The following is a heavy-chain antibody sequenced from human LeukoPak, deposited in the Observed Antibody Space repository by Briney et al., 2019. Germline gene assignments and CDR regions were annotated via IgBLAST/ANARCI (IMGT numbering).Heavy chain of an antibody. CDR3: ATYSSLNRREFQY. V-gene: IGHV3-9*01. D-gene: IGHD3-22*01. Sequence: PAGGSLRLSCAASGFTFDDYGMHWVRQAPGKGLEWVSGISWNSDSVGYADSVKGRFTISRDNAKNSLYLQMNSLRAEDTAVYYCATYSSLNRREFQYWGQGTLLTVSS. CDR1: GFTFDDYG. CDR2: ISWNSDSV. J-gene: IGHJ1*01.